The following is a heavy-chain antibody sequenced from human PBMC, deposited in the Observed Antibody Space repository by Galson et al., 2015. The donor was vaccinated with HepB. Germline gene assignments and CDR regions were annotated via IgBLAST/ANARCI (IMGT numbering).Heavy chain of an antibody. CDR1: GGSISSGSYY. D-gene: IGHD1-26*01. CDR3: AISIGGSYYFDY. V-gene: IGHV4-39*01. J-gene: IGHJ4*02. Sequence: SLTCTVSGGSISSGSYYWGWIRQPPGKGLEWIGSIYYSGSTYYNPSLKSRVTISVDTSKNQFSLKLSSVTAADTAVYYCAISIGGSYYFDYWGQGTLVTVSS. CDR2: IYYSGST.